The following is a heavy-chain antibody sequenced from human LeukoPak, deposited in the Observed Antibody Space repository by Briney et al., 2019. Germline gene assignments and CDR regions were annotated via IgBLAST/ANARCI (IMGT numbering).Heavy chain of an antibody. Sequence: PGGSLRLSCAASGFTFSSYSMNWVRQAPGKGLEWVSYISSSSSTIYYADSVKGRFTISRDNAKNSLYLQMNSLRAEDTAVYYCARDRRIAAAGPFDYWGQGTLVTVSS. V-gene: IGHV3-48*01. CDR3: ARDRRIAAAGPFDY. CDR2: ISSSSSTI. CDR1: GFTFSSYS. J-gene: IGHJ4*02. D-gene: IGHD6-13*01.